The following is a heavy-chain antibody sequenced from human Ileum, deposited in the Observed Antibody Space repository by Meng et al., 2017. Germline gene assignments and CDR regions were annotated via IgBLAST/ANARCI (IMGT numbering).Heavy chain of an antibody. Sequence: HVHLQESGPGVGGHSETLSLTCRVSGDSVISGSYYWNWIRHSAGKGLEWIGYINYSGTAYYHASLGSRVSMSIDTSKNQFSLKLTSVTAADTAVYYCTRDQTSNGWVSFDSWGQGTLVTVSS. CDR3: TRDQTSNGWVSFDS. J-gene: IGHJ4*02. D-gene: IGHD6-19*01. CDR2: INYSGTA. V-gene: IGHV4-61*01. CDR1: GDSVISGSYY.